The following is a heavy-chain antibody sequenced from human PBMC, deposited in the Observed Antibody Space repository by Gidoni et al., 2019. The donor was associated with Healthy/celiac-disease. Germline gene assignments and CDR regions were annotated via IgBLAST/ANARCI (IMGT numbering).Heavy chain of an antibody. Sequence: EVQLVESGGGLVQPGGSLRLSCAASGFTFSSYWMHWLRHAPGKGLVWVSRINSDGSSTSYADSGKGRFTISRDNAKNTLYLQMNSLRAEDTAVYYCAREAPGAVVVPAALSTAERKRDNWFDPWGQGTLVTVSS. D-gene: IGHD2-2*01. CDR2: INSDGSST. CDR1: GFTFSSYW. CDR3: AREAPGAVVVPAALSTAERKRDNWFDP. V-gene: IGHV3-74*01. J-gene: IGHJ5*02.